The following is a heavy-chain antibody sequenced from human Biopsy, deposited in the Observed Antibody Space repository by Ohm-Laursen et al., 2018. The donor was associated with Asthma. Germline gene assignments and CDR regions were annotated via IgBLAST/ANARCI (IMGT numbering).Heavy chain of an antibody. V-gene: IGHV2-5*02. D-gene: IGHD6-6*01. CDR1: GFSLTQSGVG. Sequence: TQTLPLTCSFSGFSLTQSGVGVGWIRQAPGKALEWLAVIYWDDDKRYSPSLRGRLTITTDTSKRQVPLALTNVDPVDTATYFCAHTVSSRYDYWGQGTRVTVSS. J-gene: IGHJ4*01. CDR2: IYWDDDK. CDR3: AHTVSSRYDY.